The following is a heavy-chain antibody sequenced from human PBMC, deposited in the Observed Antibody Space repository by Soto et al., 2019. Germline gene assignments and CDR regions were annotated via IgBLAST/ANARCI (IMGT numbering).Heavy chain of an antibody. CDR2: IYHSGNT. CDR3: ARDAGTYRYYFDY. Sequence: WETLSLTCAVSGYSIRDGYFWAWIRQPPGEGLEWIGTIYHSGNTFYNPSLRGRVTMSLDTSNNHYSLSLRSLTAADTAVYYCARDAGTYRYYFDYWGQGTLVTVSS. V-gene: IGHV4-38-2*02. CDR1: GYSIRDGYF. J-gene: IGHJ4*02.